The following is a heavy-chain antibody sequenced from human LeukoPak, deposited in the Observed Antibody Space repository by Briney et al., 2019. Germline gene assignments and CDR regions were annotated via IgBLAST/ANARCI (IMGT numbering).Heavy chain of an antibody. J-gene: IGHJ4*02. CDR3: VSGGDSGY. CDR2: ITPAGSEK. V-gene: IGHV3-7*03. Sequence: PGGSLRLSCAASRFTFSTNWMGWVRQVPGKGLEWVASITPAGSEKYYANSMKGRFTISRDNAKNSLFLQMNSLRADDTGVYFCVSGGDSGYWGQGTLVTVSS. D-gene: IGHD2-21*02. CDR1: RFTFSTNW.